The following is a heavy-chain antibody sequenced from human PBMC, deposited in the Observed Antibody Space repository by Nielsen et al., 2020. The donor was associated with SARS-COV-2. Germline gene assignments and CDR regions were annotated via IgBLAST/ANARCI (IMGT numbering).Heavy chain of an antibody. CDR3: AKSVLAVAGTDY. CDR2: ISYDGSNK. V-gene: IGHV3-30*18. Sequence: GGSLRLSCAASGFTFSSYGMHWVRQAPGKGLEWVAVISYDGSNKYYADSVKGRFTISRDNSKNTLYLQMNSLRAEDTAVYYCAKSVLAVAGTDYWGQGTLVTVSS. J-gene: IGHJ4*02. D-gene: IGHD6-19*01. CDR1: GFTFSSYG.